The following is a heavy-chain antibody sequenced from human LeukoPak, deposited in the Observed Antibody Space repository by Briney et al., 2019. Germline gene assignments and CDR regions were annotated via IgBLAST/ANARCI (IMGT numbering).Heavy chain of an antibody. CDR1: GFTFSDYY. Sequence: GGSLRLSCAASGFTFSDYYMSWIRQAPGKGLEWVSAISGSGGSTYYADSVKGRFTISRDNSKNTLYLQMNSLRAEDTAVYYCAKGGSGYYFDYWGQGTLVTVSS. V-gene: IGHV3-23*01. J-gene: IGHJ4*02. CDR3: AKGGSGYYFDY. D-gene: IGHD3-22*01. CDR2: ISGSGGST.